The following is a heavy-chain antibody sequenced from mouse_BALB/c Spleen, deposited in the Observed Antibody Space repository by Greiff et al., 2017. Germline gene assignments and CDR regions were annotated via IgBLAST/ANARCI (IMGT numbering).Heavy chain of an antibody. V-gene: IGHV2-9*02. CDR1: GFSLTSYG. Sequence: VKLVESGPGLVAPSQSLSITCTVSGFSLTSYGVHWVRQPPGKGLEWLGVIWAGGSTNYNSALMSRLSISKDNSKSQVFLKMNSLQTDDTAMYYCARDPGRGDYFDYWGQGTTLTVSS. CDR2: IWAGGST. J-gene: IGHJ2*01. CDR3: ARDPGRGDYFDY.